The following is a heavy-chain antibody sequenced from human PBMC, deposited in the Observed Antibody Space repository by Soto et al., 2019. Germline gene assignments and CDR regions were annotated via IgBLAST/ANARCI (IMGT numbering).Heavy chain of an antibody. Sequence: QVQLVESGGGVVQPGRSLRLSCAASGFTFSSYGMHWVRQAPGKGLEWVAVIWYDGSNKYYADSVKGRFTISRDNSKNTLYLQMNSLRAEDTAVYYCARDLAAARFYGMDVWDQGTTVTVSS. V-gene: IGHV3-33*01. CDR2: IWYDGSNK. CDR1: GFTFSSYG. J-gene: IGHJ6*02. D-gene: IGHD6-13*01. CDR3: ARDLAAARFYGMDV.